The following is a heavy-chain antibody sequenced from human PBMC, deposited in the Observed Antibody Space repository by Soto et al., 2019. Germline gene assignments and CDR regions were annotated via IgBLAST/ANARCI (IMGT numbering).Heavy chain of an antibody. CDR3: GRGRLRIGDRPENWIDP. CDR1: GDSVSSNSAA. Sequence: PSQTLSLTCAIPGDSVSSNSAAWIWIRQSPSRGLEWLGRTYYRSKWYNDYGVSVKSRITINSDTSKNQFSLHLNSVTPEDTAVYYCGRGRLRIGDRPENWIDPCGQRTPVTVSS. D-gene: IGHD6-6*01. V-gene: IGHV6-1*01. CDR2: TYYRSKWYN. J-gene: IGHJ5*02.